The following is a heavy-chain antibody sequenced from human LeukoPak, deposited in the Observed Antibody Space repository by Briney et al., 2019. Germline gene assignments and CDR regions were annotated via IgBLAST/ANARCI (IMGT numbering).Heavy chain of an antibody. CDR3: ARDRRELEISIFGVETDY. Sequence: GASVKVSCKASGYSFTSNYIHWVRQAPGQGLEWMGVINPRGGYTNYAQQFQGRVTITRDTSTRTVYMDLSSLTSEDTAVYYCARDRRELEISIFGVETDYWGQGTLVTVSS. V-gene: IGHV1-46*01. J-gene: IGHJ4*02. CDR2: INPRGGYT. D-gene: IGHD3-3*01. CDR1: GYSFTSNY.